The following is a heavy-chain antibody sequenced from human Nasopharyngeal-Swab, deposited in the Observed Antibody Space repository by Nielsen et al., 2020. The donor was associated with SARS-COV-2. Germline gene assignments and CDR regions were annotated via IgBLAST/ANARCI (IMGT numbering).Heavy chain of an antibody. J-gene: IGHJ6*02. Sequence: GSLRLSCTVSGGSISSYYWSWFRQPAGKGLEWIGRIYTSGSTNYNPSLKSRVTMSADTSKNQFSLKLSSVTAADTAVYYCARGGYYRAYGMDVWGQGTTVTVSS. CDR2: IYTSGST. V-gene: IGHV4-4*07. CDR3: ARGGYYRAYGMDV. D-gene: IGHD1-26*01. CDR1: GGSISSYY.